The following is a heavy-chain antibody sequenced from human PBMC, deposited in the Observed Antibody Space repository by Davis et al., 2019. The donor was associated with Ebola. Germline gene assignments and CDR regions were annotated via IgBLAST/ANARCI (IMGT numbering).Heavy chain of an antibody. Sequence: GGSLRLSCAASGFTFAGYAMSWVRQAPGKGLEWVSAVIGSGDRTYYADSVKGRFTISRDNSKNMLYLQMNSLRFDDTAVYYCAKGSAIVPATPYYFDFWGQGTLVTVSS. CDR3: AKGSAIVPATPYYFDF. V-gene: IGHV3-23*01. D-gene: IGHD2-15*01. CDR2: VIGSGDRT. J-gene: IGHJ4*02. CDR1: GFTFAGYA.